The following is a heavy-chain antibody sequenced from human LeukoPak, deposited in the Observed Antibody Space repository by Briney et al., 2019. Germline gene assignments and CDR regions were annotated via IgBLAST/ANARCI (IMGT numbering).Heavy chain of an antibody. V-gene: IGHV4-59*08. J-gene: IGHJ4*02. CDR2: IYYRGST. CDR1: GGSISSYY. CDR3: ARHFSTDPFDY. D-gene: IGHD2-2*01. Sequence: SETLSLTCSVSGGSISSYYWSWIRQPPGKGLEWIGYIYYRGSTNYNPSLKSRVTISADTSKHQFSLKLNSVTAADTAVYCCARHFSTDPFDYWGQGTPVTVSS.